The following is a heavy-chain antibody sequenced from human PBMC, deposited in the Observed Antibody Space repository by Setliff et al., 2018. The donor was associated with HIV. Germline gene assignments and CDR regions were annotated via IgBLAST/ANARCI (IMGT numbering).Heavy chain of an antibody. J-gene: IGHJ2*01. CDR2: IYYSGST. CDR1: GGSISSSSHY. V-gene: IGHV4-39*01. D-gene: IGHD6-19*01. CDR3: ASYYRVSGWYQEASWFFDL. Sequence: SETLSLTCTVSGGSISSSSHYWGWIRQPPGKGLEWVGSIYYSGSTYYNPSLKSRVTISLDTSENQLSLKLSSVTAADTAVYYCASYYRVSGWYQEASWFFDLWGRGTLVTVSS.